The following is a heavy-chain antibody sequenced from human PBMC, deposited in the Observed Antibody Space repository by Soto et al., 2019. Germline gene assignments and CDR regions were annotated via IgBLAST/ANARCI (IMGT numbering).Heavy chain of an antibody. CDR2: ISGSGGST. Sequence: GGSLRLSCAASGFTFSSYAMSWVRQAPGKGLEWVSAISGSGGSTYYADSGKGRFTISRDNSKNTLYLQMNSLRAEDTAVYYCAKGLDSSSLRGYYYYGMDVWGQGTTVTVSS. J-gene: IGHJ6*02. V-gene: IGHV3-23*01. D-gene: IGHD6-6*01. CDR1: GFTFSSYA. CDR3: AKGLDSSSLRGYYYYGMDV.